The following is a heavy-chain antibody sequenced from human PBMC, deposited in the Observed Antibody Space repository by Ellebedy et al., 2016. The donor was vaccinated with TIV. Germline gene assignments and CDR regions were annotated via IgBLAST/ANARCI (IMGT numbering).Heavy chain of an antibody. J-gene: IGHJ3*02. D-gene: IGHD3-22*01. Sequence: PGGSLRLSCAASGFTFDNYAVHWVRQAPGKGLEWVAVISYAGTNKFYAESVKGRFTISRDNSKNTLYLQMNSLRPEDTAVYYCTKDETLYYYDSSGAFDIWGQGTMVTVSS. CDR1: GFTFDNYA. CDR2: ISYAGTNK. V-gene: IGHV3-30*18. CDR3: TKDETLYYYDSSGAFDI.